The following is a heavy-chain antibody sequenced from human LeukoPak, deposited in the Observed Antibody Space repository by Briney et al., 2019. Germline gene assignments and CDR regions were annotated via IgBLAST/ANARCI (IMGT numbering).Heavy chain of an antibody. CDR3: AREGDSSGYFDAFDI. CDR2: IYYSGST. J-gene: IGHJ3*02. Sequence: PSETLSLTCTVSGGSISSYYWSWIRQPPGKGLEWIGYIYYSGSTNYNPSLKSRVTISVDTSKNQFSLKLSSVTAADTAVYYCAREGDSSGYFDAFDIWGQGTMVTVSS. CDR1: GGSISSYY. V-gene: IGHV4-59*01. D-gene: IGHD3-22*01.